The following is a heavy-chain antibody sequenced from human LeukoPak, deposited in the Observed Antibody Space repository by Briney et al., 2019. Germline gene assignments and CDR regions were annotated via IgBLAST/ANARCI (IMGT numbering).Heavy chain of an antibody. CDR2: IGGGDT. CDR3: AKDEGSGWYYFDY. D-gene: IGHD6-19*01. Sequence: GGSLRLSCAGSGFTFSIHAMSWVRQAPGKGLEWVSTIGGGDTYYADSVKGRFTISRDISKNTLYLQMNSLRAEDTAVYYCAKDEGSGWYYFDYWGQGSLVTVSS. J-gene: IGHJ4*02. V-gene: IGHV3-23*01. CDR1: GFTFSIHA.